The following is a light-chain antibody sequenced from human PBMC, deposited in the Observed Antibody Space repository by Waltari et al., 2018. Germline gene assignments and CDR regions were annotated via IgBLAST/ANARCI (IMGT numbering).Light chain of an antibody. CDR1: HSNIGNNY. Sequence: QSVLTQPPSVSAAPGQRVTISCSGGHSNIGNNYVSWYRQFPGTAPKLLLYEDSERPAGGPGRFAGSKSGTSATLDITGLQAGDEADYYCGTWDSSLSGAVFGGGTHLTVL. J-gene: IGLJ7*01. CDR2: EDS. V-gene: IGLV1-51*02. CDR3: GTWDSSLSGAV.